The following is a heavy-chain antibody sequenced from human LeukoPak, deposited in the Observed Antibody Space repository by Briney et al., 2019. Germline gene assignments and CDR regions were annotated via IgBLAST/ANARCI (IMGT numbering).Heavy chain of an antibody. CDR1: GYTFTSYG. CDR2: ISAYNGNT. J-gene: IGHJ3*02. V-gene: IGHV1-18*01. D-gene: IGHD3-10*01. Sequence: GASVKVSCKASGYTFTSYGISWVRQAPGQGLEWMGWISAYNGNTNYVQKLQGRVTMTTDTSTSTAYMELRSLRSDDTAVYYCARELRITMVRGGYSAFDIWGQGTMVTVSS. CDR3: ARELRITMVRGGYSAFDI.